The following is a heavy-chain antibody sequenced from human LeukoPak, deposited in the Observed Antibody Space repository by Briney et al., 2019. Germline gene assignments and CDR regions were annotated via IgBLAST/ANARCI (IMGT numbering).Heavy chain of an antibody. J-gene: IGHJ4*02. Sequence: GGSLRLSCAASGFTFSSYRMTWVRQAPGKGLEWVSSISSSSSYIYYADSVKGRFTISRDNAKNSLYLQMNSLRAEDTAVYYCAGNYYDSSGPWGTDYWGQGTLVTVSS. CDR3: AGNYYDSSGPWGTDY. CDR2: ISSSSSYI. D-gene: IGHD3-22*01. V-gene: IGHV3-21*01. CDR1: GFTFSSYR.